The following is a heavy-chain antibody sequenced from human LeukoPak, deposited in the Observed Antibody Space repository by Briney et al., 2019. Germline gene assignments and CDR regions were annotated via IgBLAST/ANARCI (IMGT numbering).Heavy chain of an antibody. V-gene: IGHV3-7*01. Sequence: GGSLRLSCAASGFTFSTYAMSWVRQAPGKGLEWVANIKQDGSEKYYVDSVKGRFTISRDNAKNSLYLQMNSLRAEDTAVYYCARDRWGGVFDYWGQGTLVTVSS. CDR1: GFTFSTYA. J-gene: IGHJ4*02. CDR3: ARDRWGGVFDY. D-gene: IGHD3-16*01. CDR2: IKQDGSEK.